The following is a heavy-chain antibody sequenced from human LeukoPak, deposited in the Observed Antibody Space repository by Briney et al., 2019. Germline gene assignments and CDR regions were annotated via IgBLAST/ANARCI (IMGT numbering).Heavy chain of an antibody. CDR3: ASSSGWYTGWDY. Sequence: PSETLSLTCTVSGGSISSSSYYWGWIRQAPGKGLEWIGNIYYSGSTFYNPSLKSRVTISVDTSKNQFSLKLSSVTAADTAVYYCASSSGWYTGWDYWGRGTLVTVSS. J-gene: IGHJ4*02. CDR1: GGSISSSSYY. V-gene: IGHV4-39*07. D-gene: IGHD6-19*01. CDR2: IYYSGST.